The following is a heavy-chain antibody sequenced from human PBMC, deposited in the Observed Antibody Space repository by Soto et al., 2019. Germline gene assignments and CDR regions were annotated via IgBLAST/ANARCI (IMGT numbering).Heavy chain of an antibody. CDR3: AREYCRGGRCYGVDY. V-gene: IGHV1-18*01. CDR1: GYTFTDYG. D-gene: IGHD2-15*01. CDR2: ANTKNDNT. Sequence: GASVKVSCKASGYTFTDYGISWVRQAPGQGLEWMGWANTKNDNTKYAQEFQGRVTVTTDTSTSTAYMELRSLGCDDTAVYYCAREYCRGGRCYGVDYCGQGTLVTVSS. J-gene: IGHJ4*02.